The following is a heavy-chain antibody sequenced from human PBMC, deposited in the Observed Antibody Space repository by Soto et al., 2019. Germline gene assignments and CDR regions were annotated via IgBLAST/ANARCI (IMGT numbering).Heavy chain of an antibody. CDR2: IYYSGST. V-gene: IGHV4-39*01. CDR3: ARHDQSLWFGESIDY. D-gene: IGHD3-10*01. J-gene: IGHJ4*02. Sequence: QLQLQESGPGLVKPSETLSLTCTVSGGSISSSSYYWGWIRQPPGKGLEWIGSIYYSGSTYYNPSLKSRVPISVYTSTSQSSLKLSSVTAADTAVYYCARHDQSLWFGESIDYWGQGTLVTVSS. CDR1: GGSISSSSYY.